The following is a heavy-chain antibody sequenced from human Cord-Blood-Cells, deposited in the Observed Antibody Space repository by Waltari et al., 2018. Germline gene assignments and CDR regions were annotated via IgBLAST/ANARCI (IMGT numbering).Heavy chain of an antibody. J-gene: IGHJ3*02. D-gene: IGHD3-9*01. CDR1: GVSFSGYH. CDR2: INHSGRT. V-gene: IGHV4-34*01. CDR3: ARGDYDILTGYDAFDI. Sequence: HVQLQQWGAGLLKPSQALPPTAAALGVSFSGYHWIRIHHTQGKGPEWIGEINHSGRTNYNPSLKSRVTISVDTSKNQFSLKLSSVTAADTAVYYCARGDYDILTGYDAFDIWGQGTMVTVSS.